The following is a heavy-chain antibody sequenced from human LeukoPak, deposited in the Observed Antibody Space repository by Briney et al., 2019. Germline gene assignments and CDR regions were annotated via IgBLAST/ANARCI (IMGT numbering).Heavy chain of an antibody. D-gene: IGHD3-3*01. J-gene: IGHJ4*02. CDR3: ARAVAFLERFIESAGYFDY. Sequence: ASVKVSCKASGGTFSSYAISWVRQAPGQGLEWMGWINPNSGGTNYAQKFQGRVTMTRDTSISTAYMELSRLRSDDTAVYYCARAVAFLERFIESAGYFDYWGQGTLVTVSS. CDR1: GGTFSSYA. V-gene: IGHV1-2*02. CDR2: INPNSGGT.